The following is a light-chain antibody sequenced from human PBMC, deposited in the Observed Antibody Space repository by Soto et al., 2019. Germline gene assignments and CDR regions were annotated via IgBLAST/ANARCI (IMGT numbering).Light chain of an antibody. Sequence: DVQMTQSPSSLSASVGDTGTITCRASQGIAFYLAWFQQRPGKAPNLLISAASNLQSGVPSRFSGSGSGTDFTLTISSLQPEDVATYYCQKYDTAPFTFGPGTRVEVK. CDR3: QKYDTAPFT. V-gene: IGKV1-27*01. CDR1: QGIAFY. CDR2: AAS. J-gene: IGKJ3*01.